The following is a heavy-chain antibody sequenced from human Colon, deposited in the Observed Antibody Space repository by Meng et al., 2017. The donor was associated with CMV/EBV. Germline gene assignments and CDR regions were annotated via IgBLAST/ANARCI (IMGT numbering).Heavy chain of an antibody. CDR1: GASVNSGSYY. CDR3: ASSESEYSSSSGFDY. CDR2: IYYSGST. D-gene: IGHD6-6*01. V-gene: IGHV4-61*01. J-gene: IGHJ4*02. Sequence: SGASVNSGSYYWSWIRQPPGKGLEWSGYIYYSGSTNYNPSLKSRVTISVDTSKNQFSLKLSSVTAADTAVYYCASSESEYSSSSGFDYWGQGTLVTVSS.